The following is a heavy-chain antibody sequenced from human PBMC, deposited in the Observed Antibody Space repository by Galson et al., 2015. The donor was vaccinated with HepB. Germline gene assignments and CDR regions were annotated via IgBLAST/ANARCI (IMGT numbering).Heavy chain of an antibody. CDR3: VRFRPSEQLPTL. D-gene: IGHD5-18*01. J-gene: IGHJ4*02. V-gene: IGHV5-10-1*01. Sequence: QSGAEVKKPGESLRISCQGSGYSFTNYWITWVRQMPGKGLEWMGRIAPSDSYTNYNPSFHGHVIISVDKSISTAYLHWRGLKTSDSAMYYCVRFRPSEQLPTLWGQGTLVTVSS. CDR2: IAPSDSYT. CDR1: GYSFTNYW.